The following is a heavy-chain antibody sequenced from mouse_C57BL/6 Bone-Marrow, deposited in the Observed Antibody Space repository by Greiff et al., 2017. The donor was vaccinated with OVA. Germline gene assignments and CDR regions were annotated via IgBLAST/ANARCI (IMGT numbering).Heavy chain of an antibody. J-gene: IGHJ3*01. CDR3: ARDPHISTGPY. V-gene: IGHV5-4*01. CDR2: ISDGGSYT. CDR1: GFTFSSYA. Sequence: EVKLMESGGGLVKPGGSLKLSCAASGFTFSSYAMSWVRQTPEKRLEWVATISDGGSYTYYPDNVKGRFTISRDNAKNNLYLQMSQLKSEDTAMYYCARDPHISTGPYWGQGTLVTVSA. D-gene: IGHD1-1*01.